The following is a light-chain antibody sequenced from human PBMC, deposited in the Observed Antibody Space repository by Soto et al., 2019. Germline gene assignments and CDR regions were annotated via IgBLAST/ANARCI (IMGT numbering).Light chain of an antibody. CDR3: SSYTGSSTLL. V-gene: IGLV2-14*01. CDR2: EVS. J-gene: IGLJ2*01. Sequence: QSALTQPASVSGSPGQSITISCTGTSRDVGGYNYVSWYHQHPGKAPKLMIYEVSNWPSGVSNRFSGSKSGKTASLTISGLQAEDEGDYYCSSYTGSSTLLFGGGTKLTVL. CDR1: SRDVGGYNY.